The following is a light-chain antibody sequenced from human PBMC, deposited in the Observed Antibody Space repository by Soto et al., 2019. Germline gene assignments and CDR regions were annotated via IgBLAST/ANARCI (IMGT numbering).Light chain of an antibody. CDR2: DVT. V-gene: IGLV2-11*01. CDR1: SSDVGVSRS. CDR3: SSYTGSNIRYV. J-gene: IGLJ1*01. Sequence: QSALTQPRSVSGSPGQSVTISCTGTSSDVGVSRSVSWYQQHPGKAPKLIISDVTKRPSGVPYRFSGSKSGNTASLTISGLQAEDEADYYCSSYTGSNIRYVFGTGTKVTVL.